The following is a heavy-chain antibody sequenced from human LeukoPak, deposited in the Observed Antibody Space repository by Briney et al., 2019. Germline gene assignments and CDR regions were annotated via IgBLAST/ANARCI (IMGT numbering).Heavy chain of an antibody. V-gene: IGHV4-39*01. CDR2: IYYSGST. CDR3: ARQAGDFWSGYYFDY. J-gene: IGHJ4*01. CDR1: GGSISSSSYY. Sequence: PSETLSLTCTVSGGSISSSSYYWGWIRQPPGKRLESIGSIYYSGSTYYNPSLKSRVTISVDTSKNQFSLKLSSVTAADTAVYYCARQAGDFWSGYYFDYWGXXTLIT. D-gene: IGHD3-3*01.